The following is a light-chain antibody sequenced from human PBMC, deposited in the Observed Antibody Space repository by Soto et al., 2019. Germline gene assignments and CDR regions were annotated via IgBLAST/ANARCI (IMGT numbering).Light chain of an antibody. Sequence: DIQLTQSPSSLSASVGDRVTITCQATQDIGKSLNWYQHKPGKAPKLLIYDVSNLETGVPSRFGGGGSGTVFTFTISTLQPEDVGTYYSQQYDNLRLTFGQGTRLEIQ. CDR3: QQYDNLRLT. CDR1: QDIGKS. V-gene: IGKV1-33*01. J-gene: IGKJ5*01. CDR2: DVS.